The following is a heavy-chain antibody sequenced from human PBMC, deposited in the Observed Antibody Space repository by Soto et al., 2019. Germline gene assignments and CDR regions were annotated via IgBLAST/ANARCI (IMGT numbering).Heavy chain of an antibody. CDR3: ARADSGWYWHLDY. J-gene: IGHJ4*02. Sequence: ASVKVSCKASGYTFTSYAMHWVRQAPGQRLEWMGWINAGNGNTKYSQKFQGRVTITRDTSASTAYMELSSLRSEDTAVYYCARADSGWYWHLDYWGQGTLVTVSS. D-gene: IGHD6-19*01. CDR1: GYTFTSYA. CDR2: INAGNGNT. V-gene: IGHV1-3*01.